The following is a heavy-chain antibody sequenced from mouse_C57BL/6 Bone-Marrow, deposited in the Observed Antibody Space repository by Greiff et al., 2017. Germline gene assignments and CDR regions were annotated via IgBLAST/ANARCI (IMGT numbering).Heavy chain of an antibody. J-gene: IGHJ2*01. CDR1: GYTFTSYW. Sequence: QVQLQQPGAELVKPGASVKMSCKASGYTFTSYWITWVKQRPGQGLEWIGDIYPGSGSTHYNEKFKSKATLTVETSSSTAYMQLSSLTSEDSAVYYCARRVYSNYGDYWGQGTTLTVSS. V-gene: IGHV1-55*01. CDR2: IYPGSGST. D-gene: IGHD2-5*01. CDR3: ARRVYSNYGDY.